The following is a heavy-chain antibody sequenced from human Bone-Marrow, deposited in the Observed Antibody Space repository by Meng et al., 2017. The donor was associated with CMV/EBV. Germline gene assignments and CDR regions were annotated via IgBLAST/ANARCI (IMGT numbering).Heavy chain of an antibody. CDR2: INHSGST. Sequence: SETLSLTCAVYGGSFSGYYWSWIRQPPGKGLEWIGEINHSGSTNYNPSLKSRVTISVDTSKNQFSLKLISVTAADTAVYYCARHRYSGSYSGAFDIWGQRIMVTVSS. J-gene: IGHJ3*02. CDR1: GGSFSGYY. V-gene: IGHV4-34*01. D-gene: IGHD1-26*01. CDR3: ARHRYSGSYSGAFDI.